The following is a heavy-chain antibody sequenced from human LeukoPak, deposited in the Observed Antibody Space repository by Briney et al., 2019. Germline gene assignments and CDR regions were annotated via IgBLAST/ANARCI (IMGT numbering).Heavy chain of an antibody. CDR3: ASSYDTAMVH. J-gene: IGHJ4*02. CDR1: GDSISSYY. CDR2: IYNSGST. V-gene: IGHV4-59*01. Sequence: PSETLSLTCTVSGDSISSYYWGWIRQPPGKGLEWIGYIYNSGSTNYNPSLKSRVTISISTSKKQFSLKLSSVTAADTAVYYCASSYDTAMVHWGQGTLVTVSS. D-gene: IGHD5-18*01.